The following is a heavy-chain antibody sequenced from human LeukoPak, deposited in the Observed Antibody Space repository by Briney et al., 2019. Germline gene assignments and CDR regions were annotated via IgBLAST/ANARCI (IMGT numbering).Heavy chain of an antibody. Sequence: SETLSLTCSVSGGSINSHYWSWIRQPPGKRLEWIGYIFNTGNTNYNPSLASRVTMSVDTSRAQFFLRLSPVTAADTAIYYCASRPADTIWYGVFDYWSQGTLVTVSS. J-gene: IGHJ4*02. CDR1: GGSINSHY. D-gene: IGHD3-10*01. CDR3: ASRPADTIWYGVFDY. CDR2: IFNTGNT. V-gene: IGHV4-59*11.